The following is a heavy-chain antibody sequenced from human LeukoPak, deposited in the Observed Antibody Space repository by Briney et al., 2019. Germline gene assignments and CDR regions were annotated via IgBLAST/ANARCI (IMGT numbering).Heavy chain of an antibody. CDR1: GFTFSSYS. D-gene: IGHD6-13*01. Sequence: GGSLRLSCAASGFTFSSYSMNWVRQAPGKGLEWVSSISSSSSYIYYADSVKGRFTISRDNAKNSLYLQMNSLRAEDTAVYYCAREGYSSSWYYCYYYMDVWGKGTTVTISS. V-gene: IGHV3-21*01. J-gene: IGHJ6*03. CDR2: ISSSSSYI. CDR3: AREGYSSSWYYCYYYMDV.